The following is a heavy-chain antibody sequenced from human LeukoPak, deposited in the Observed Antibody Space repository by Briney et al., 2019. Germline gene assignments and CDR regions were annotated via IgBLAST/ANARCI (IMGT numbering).Heavy chain of an antibody. Sequence: ASVKVSCKASGYTFTSYGISWVRQAPGQGLEWMGWISAYNGNTNYAQKLQGRVTITRDTSASTAYMELSSLRSEDTAVYYCASYGSGIGYWGQGTLVTVSS. J-gene: IGHJ4*02. CDR3: ASYGSGIGY. D-gene: IGHD3-10*01. CDR2: ISAYNGNT. V-gene: IGHV1-18*01. CDR1: GYTFTSYG.